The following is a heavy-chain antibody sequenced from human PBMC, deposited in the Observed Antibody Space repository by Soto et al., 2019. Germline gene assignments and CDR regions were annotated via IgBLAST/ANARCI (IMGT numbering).Heavy chain of an antibody. J-gene: IGHJ6*02. CDR2: IYHSGST. D-gene: IGHD1-26*01. Sequence: QVQLQESGPGLVKPSGTLSLTCAVSGGSISSSNWWSWVHQPPGKGLEWIGEIYHSGSTNYNPFLKSRDTISLDKSKTQFSVKLSSVPAADTGVNYCARVSGSYYYGMDVWGQGSTVTVSS. V-gene: IGHV4-4*02. CDR1: GGSISSSNW. CDR3: ARVSGSYYYGMDV.